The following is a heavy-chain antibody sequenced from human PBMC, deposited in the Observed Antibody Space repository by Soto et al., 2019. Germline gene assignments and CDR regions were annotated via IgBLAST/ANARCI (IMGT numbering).Heavy chain of an antibody. D-gene: IGHD2-2*01. V-gene: IGHV3-33*01. CDR3: ARGFYCSSTSCYGALADYYYYGMDV. CDR2: IWYDGSNK. Sequence: GGSLRLSCAASGFTFSSYGMHWVRQAPGKGLEWVAVIWYDGSNKYYADSVKGRFTISRDNSKNTLYLQMNSLRAEDTAVYYCARGFYCSSTSCYGALADYYYYGMDVWGQGTTVTVSS. J-gene: IGHJ6*02. CDR1: GFTFSSYG.